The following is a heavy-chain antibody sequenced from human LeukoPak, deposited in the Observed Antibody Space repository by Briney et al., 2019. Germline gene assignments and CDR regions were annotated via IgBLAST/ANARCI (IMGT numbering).Heavy chain of an antibody. Sequence: PSETLSLTCTVSGGSLSSSSYYWGWVRQPPGEGLEWKWSKHILGRTYDNPTLQSQIQISVDTVKNHVSLKLSSVTAADTAVYYCARYVGPGDRMDVWGQGTTVTVFS. CDR1: GGSLSSSSYY. CDR2: KHILGRT. CDR3: ARYVGPGDRMDV. J-gene: IGHJ6*02. D-gene: IGHD3-16*01. V-gene: IGHV4-39*01.